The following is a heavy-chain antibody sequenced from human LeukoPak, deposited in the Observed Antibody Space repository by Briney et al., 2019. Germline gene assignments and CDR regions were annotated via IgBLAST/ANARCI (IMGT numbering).Heavy chain of an antibody. CDR3: AKDDHYGGNSVYYFDY. CDR1: GCTFSSYA. J-gene: IGHJ4*02. CDR2: ISGSGGSR. V-gene: IGHV3-23*01. D-gene: IGHD4-23*01. Sequence: GGSLRLSCAASGCTFSSYAMSWDRQAPGKGLKWVSAISGSGGSRYYADSVKGRFTISRDNYKNTLYLQMNSLRAEDTAVYYCAKDDHYGGNSVYYFDYWGQGTLVPVSS.